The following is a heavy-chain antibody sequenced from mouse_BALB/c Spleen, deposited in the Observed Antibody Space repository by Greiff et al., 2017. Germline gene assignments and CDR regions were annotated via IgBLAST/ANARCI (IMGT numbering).Heavy chain of an antibody. CDR3: ARRSGYDRGYAMDY. CDR1: GYTFTSYT. CDR2: INPRSGDT. Sequence: QVQLQQSAAELARPGASVKMSCKASGYTFTSYTMHWVKQRPGQGLEWIGYINPRSGDTEYNQKFKDKTTLTADKASSTAYMQLSSLTSEDSAVYYCARRSGYDRGYAMDYWGQGTSVTVSS. D-gene: IGHD2-2*01. J-gene: IGHJ4*01. V-gene: IGHV1-4*02.